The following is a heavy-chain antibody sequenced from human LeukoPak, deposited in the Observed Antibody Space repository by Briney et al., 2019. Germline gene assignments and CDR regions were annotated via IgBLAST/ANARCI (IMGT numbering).Heavy chain of an antibody. CDR1: GGSISSYY. J-gene: IGHJ5*02. CDR3: ARHTSGCSGGSCYEPNWFDP. Sequence: SETLSLTCTVSGGSISSYYWSWIRQPPGKGLEWIGYIYYSGSTNYNPSLKSRVTISVDTSKNQFSLELSSVTAADTAVYYCARHTSGCSGGSCYEPNWFDPWGQGTLVTVSS. CDR2: IYYSGST. V-gene: IGHV4-59*08. D-gene: IGHD2-15*01.